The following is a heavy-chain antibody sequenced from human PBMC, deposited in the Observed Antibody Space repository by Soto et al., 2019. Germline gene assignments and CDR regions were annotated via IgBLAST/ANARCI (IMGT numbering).Heavy chain of an antibody. Sequence: GESLKISCKGSGYSFTNYWIGWVRQMPGRGLEWMGIIYPGDSDTRYSPSFQGQVTISADKSISTAFLQWRSLKASDTAMYYCPRHPYGDYDAMHVWGRGTTVTVSS. D-gene: IGHD4-17*01. CDR1: GYSFTNYW. J-gene: IGHJ6*02. CDR3: PRHPYGDYDAMHV. CDR2: IYPGDSDT. V-gene: IGHV5-51*01.